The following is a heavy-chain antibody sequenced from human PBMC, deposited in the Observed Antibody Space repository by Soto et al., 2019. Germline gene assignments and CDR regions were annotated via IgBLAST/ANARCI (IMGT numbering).Heavy chain of an antibody. CDR2: ISHDGNNT. CDR3: AKNWDDILTGYPYYYAMDV. V-gene: IGHV3-30-3*02. D-gene: IGHD3-9*01. CDR1: GFTFSIYA. J-gene: IGHJ6*02. Sequence: GGSLRLSCAASGFTFSIYAMHWVRQAPGKGLEWLASISHDGNNTYYADSVKGRFTISRYNSKNTLYLQMNSLRAEDSAVYYCAKNWDDILTGYPYYYAMDVWGQGATVTVSS.